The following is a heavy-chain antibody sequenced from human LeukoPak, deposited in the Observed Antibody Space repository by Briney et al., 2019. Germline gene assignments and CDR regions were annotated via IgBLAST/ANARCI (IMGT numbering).Heavy chain of an antibody. CDR2: MNIDGSEK. V-gene: IGHV3-7*01. Sequence: GGSLRLSCAASGFTYSSYWMGWVRQAPGKRLEWVANMNIDGSEKYYADSAKGRFTISRDNARNSVYLQMNSLRVEDTAVYYCARDPVEWELLLDYWGQGTLVTVSS. CDR1: GFTYSSYW. CDR3: ARDPVEWELLLDY. J-gene: IGHJ4*02. D-gene: IGHD1-26*01.